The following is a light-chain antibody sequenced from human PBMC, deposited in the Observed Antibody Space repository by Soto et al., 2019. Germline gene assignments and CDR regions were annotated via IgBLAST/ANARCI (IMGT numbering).Light chain of an antibody. CDR1: QSLLHSNGKTY. Sequence: DIVVTQTPLSLSVTTGQPASISCKSSQSLLHSNGKTYLCWYVQKPGQPPQLLIYDVSNRFSGVPDRFSGSGSGTDFTLKISRVEAEDVGIYYCVQSLQFPVTFGGGTKVEIK. J-gene: IGKJ4*01. V-gene: IGKV2D-29*01. CDR2: DVS. CDR3: VQSLQFPVT.